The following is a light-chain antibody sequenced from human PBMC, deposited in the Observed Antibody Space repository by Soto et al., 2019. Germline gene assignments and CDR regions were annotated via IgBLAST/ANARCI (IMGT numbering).Light chain of an antibody. CDR1: QGISSY. J-gene: IGKJ1*01. V-gene: IGKV1-8*01. CDR3: QQSYSSPPT. CDR2: GAS. Sequence: AIRMTQSPSSLSASTGDRVTITCRASQGISSYLAWYQQKPGKAPNLLIYGASSLQSGVPSRFSGSRSGPDFTLTISSLQPEDFATYYCQQSYSSPPTFGQGTKVDI.